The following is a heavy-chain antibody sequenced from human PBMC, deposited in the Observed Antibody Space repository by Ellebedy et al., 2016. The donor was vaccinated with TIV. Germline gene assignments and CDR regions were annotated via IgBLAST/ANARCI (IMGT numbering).Heavy chain of an antibody. V-gene: IGHV4-31*02. CDR1: GGSITGGTYY. D-gene: IGHD3-16*01. CDR2: IYYIGST. Sequence: SETLSLTXSVSGGSITGGTYYWSWIRQHPGKGLEWLGYIYYIGSTSYNPSLKSRVAMSLDTSKNQFSLKLNSITAADTAVYYCARHDYDRKSFDYWGQGTLVTVSS. CDR3: ARHDYDRKSFDY. J-gene: IGHJ4*02.